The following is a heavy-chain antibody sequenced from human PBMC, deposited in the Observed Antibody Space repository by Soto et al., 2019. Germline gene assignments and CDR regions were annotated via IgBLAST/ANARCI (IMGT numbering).Heavy chain of an antibody. V-gene: IGHV3-23*01. CDR3: AKGRPPATHTGFDP. Sequence: QPGGSLRLSCAASGFTFSSYGMGWVRQAPGKGLEWVSSITGRGDTIYYADSVKGRFTVSRDNSKGTLYLQMNSLRADDTAVYYCAKGRPPATHTGFDPWGQGTLVTVSS. D-gene: IGHD5-12*01. CDR2: ITGRGDTI. CDR1: GFTFSSYG. J-gene: IGHJ5*02.